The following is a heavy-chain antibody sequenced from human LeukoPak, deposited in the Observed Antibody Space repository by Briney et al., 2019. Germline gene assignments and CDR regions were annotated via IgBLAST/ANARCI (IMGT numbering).Heavy chain of an antibody. CDR2: IYPGDSDT. D-gene: IGHD3-16*02. Sequence: GESLKISCKGSGYSFTYYWIGWVRQMPGKGLEWMGIIYPGDSDTTYSPSFQGQVTISADKSISTAYLQWSSLQASDTAMYFCARLQYNYIWGTNRYFDYWGQGTLVTVSS. CDR3: ARLQYNYIWGTNRYFDY. CDR1: GYSFTYYW. J-gene: IGHJ4*02. V-gene: IGHV5-51*01.